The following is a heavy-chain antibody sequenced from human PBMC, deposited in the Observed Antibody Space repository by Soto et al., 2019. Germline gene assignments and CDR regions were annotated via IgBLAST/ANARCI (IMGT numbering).Heavy chain of an antibody. Sequence: QVQLQESGPGLVKPSQTLSLTCTVSGGSISSGGYYWSWIRQHPGKGLEWIGYIYYSGSTYYNPSLKSRGTISVDPSKPPFSLQLSSVTAADTAVYYCAIYDSSGSRGFQHWGQGTLVTVSS. D-gene: IGHD3-22*01. CDR2: IYYSGST. J-gene: IGHJ1*01. CDR3: AIYDSSGSRGFQH. V-gene: IGHV4-31*03. CDR1: GGSISSGGYY.